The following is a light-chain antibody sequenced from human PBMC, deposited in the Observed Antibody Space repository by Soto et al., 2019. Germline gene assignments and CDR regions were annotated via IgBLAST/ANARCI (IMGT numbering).Light chain of an antibody. CDR3: AAWDDSLSGYV. CDR2: RNS. CDR1: SSNIGSNS. V-gene: IGLV1-47*01. J-gene: IGLJ1*01. Sequence: QSVLTQPPSASGTPGQRVTISCSGSSSNIGSNSVYWYQQLPGTAPKLLIYRNSQRPSGVPDRFSGSKSGTSASLAISGLRSEGEADYYCAAWDDSLSGYVFGTGTKVTVL.